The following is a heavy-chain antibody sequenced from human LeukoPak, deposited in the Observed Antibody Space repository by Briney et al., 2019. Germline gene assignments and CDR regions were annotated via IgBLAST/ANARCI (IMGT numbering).Heavy chain of an antibody. Sequence: SVKVSCKASGGTFSSYAISWVRQAPGRGLEWMGGIIPIFGTANYAQKFQGRVTITTDESTSTAYMELSSLRSEDTAVYYCARGRGKVGATKLGYYYYYMDVWGKGTTVTVSS. D-gene: IGHD1-26*01. J-gene: IGHJ6*03. CDR3: ARGRGKVGATKLGYYYYYMDV. V-gene: IGHV1-69*05. CDR1: GGTFSSYA. CDR2: IIPIFGTA.